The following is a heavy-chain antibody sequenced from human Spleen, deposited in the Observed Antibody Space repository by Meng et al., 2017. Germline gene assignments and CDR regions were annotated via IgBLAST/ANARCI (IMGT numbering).Heavy chain of an antibody. J-gene: IGHJ4*02. D-gene: IGHD2-15*01. CDR1: GFTVSNNY. V-gene: IGHV3-53*01. Sequence: GESLKISCAASGFTVSNNYMSWVRQAPGKGLEWVSIINSGGNRCYADSVEGRFTISRDNSKNTLYLQMNSLTAGDTAVYYCAKDDLQRRGGGLDNWGQGTLVTVSS. CDR2: INSGGNR. CDR3: AKDDLQRRGGGLDN.